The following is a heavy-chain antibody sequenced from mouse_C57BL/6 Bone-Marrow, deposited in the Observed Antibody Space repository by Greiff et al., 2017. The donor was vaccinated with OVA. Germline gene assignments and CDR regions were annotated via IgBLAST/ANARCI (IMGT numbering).Heavy chain of an antibody. CDR3: ASPTGTDWYFDV. Sequence: VQLQQPGAELVKPGASVKLSCKASGYTFTSYWMQWVKQRPGQGLEWIGEIDPSDSYTNYNQQFKGKATLTVDTSSSTAYMQLSSLTSEDSAVYYCASPTGTDWYFDVWGTGTTVTVSS. CDR1: GYTFTSYW. J-gene: IGHJ1*03. CDR2: IDPSDSYT. D-gene: IGHD4-1*02. V-gene: IGHV1-50*01.